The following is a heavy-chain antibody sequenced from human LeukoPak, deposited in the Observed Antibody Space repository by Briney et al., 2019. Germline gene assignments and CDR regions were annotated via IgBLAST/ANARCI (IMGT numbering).Heavy chain of an antibody. J-gene: IGHJ4*02. Sequence: GGSLRLACAASGFNFSSSAMSWVRQAPGKGLEWVSTVSGSGGSTYYADYVKGRFTISRDNSKNTLYLQMNSLRAEDTAVYYCAKAQLGRFDYWGQGTLVTVSS. V-gene: IGHV3-23*01. D-gene: IGHD6-13*01. CDR3: AKAQLGRFDY. CDR2: VSGSGGST. CDR1: GFNFSSSA.